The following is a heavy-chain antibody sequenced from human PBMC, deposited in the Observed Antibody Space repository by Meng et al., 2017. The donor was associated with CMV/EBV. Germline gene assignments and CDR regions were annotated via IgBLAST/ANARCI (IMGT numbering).Heavy chain of an antibody. CDR1: GFTFSSYA. CDR3: AKDRPSYCSSTSCYPPIFGVVIMALDY. CDR2: ISGSGGST. V-gene: IGHV3-23*01. D-gene: IGHD2-2*01. J-gene: IGHJ4*02. Sequence: GGSLRLSCAASGFTFSSYAMSWVRQAPGKGLEWVSAISGSGGSTYYADSVKGRFTISRDNSKNTLYLQMNSLRAEDTAVYYCAKDRPSYCSSTSCYPPIFGVVIMALDYWGQGTLVTVSS.